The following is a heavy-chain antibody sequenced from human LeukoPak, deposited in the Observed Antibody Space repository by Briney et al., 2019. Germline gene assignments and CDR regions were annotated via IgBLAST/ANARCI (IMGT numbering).Heavy chain of an antibody. J-gene: IGHJ4*02. CDR1: GFTFDDYA. Sequence: GRSLRLSCAASGFTFDDYAMHWVRQAPGKGLERVSGISWNSGSIGYADSVKGRFTISRDNAKNSLYLQMNSLRAEDTALYYCAKDMAYDSSGYFDYWGQGTLVTVSS. D-gene: IGHD3-22*01. CDR2: ISWNSGSI. V-gene: IGHV3-9*01. CDR3: AKDMAYDSSGYFDY.